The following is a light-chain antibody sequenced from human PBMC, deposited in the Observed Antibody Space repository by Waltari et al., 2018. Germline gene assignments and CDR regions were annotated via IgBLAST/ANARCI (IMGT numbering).Light chain of an antibody. Sequence: IVLTQSPATLSLSPGERATLSCRASQDISSFLAWYQQKPGQAPRLLIYDASVRATGVPARFSGSGSGRDFTLTISSLEPEDSAVYYCQQRSSSITFGGGTKVEIK. CDR2: DAS. CDR3: QQRSSSIT. J-gene: IGKJ4*01. CDR1: QDISSF. V-gene: IGKV3-11*02.